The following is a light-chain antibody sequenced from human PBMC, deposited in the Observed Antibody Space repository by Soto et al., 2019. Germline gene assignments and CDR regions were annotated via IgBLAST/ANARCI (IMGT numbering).Light chain of an antibody. CDR1: QSVSTY. J-gene: IGKJ5*01. CDR3: QQRSNSNT. Sequence: EIVLTQSPATLSLSPGDRATLSCRASQSVSTYLAWYQQKPGQAPRLLIYDASNRATGIPARFSDSGSGTDFTLIISSLEPEDFAVYYCQQRSNSNTFGQGTRLEIK. V-gene: IGKV3-11*01. CDR2: DAS.